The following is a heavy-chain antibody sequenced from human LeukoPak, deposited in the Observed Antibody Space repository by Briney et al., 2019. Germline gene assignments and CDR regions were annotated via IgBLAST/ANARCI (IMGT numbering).Heavy chain of an antibody. Sequence: GGSLRLSCAASGFTFSSYSMNWVRQAPGKGLEWVSSISSNSSYIYYADSVKGRFTISRDNAKNSLYLQMNSLRAEDTAVYYCARDLVVVVAATHDYWGQGTLVTVSS. V-gene: IGHV3-21*01. CDR1: GFTFSSYS. CDR3: ARDLVVVVAATHDY. D-gene: IGHD2-15*01. J-gene: IGHJ4*02. CDR2: ISSNSSYI.